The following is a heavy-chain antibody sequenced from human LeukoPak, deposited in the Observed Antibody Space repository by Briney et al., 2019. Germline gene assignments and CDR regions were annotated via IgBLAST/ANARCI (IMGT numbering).Heavy chain of an antibody. D-gene: IGHD1-26*01. CDR3: ARRRVSGSYADDAFDI. CDR1: GFTVSSNY. J-gene: IGHJ3*02. V-gene: IGHV3-66*04. CDR2: IYSGGST. Sequence: GGSLRLSCAASGFTVSSNYMSWVRQAPGKGLEWVSVIYSGGSTYYADSVKGRFTISRDNSKNTLYLQMNSLRAEDTAVYYCARRRVSGSYADDAFDIWGQGTMVTVSS.